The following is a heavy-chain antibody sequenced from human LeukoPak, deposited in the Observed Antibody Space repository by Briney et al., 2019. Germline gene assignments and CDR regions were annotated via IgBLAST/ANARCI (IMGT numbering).Heavy chain of an antibody. CDR2: ISYDGSNK. CDR3: GGDTSSTTQYSSGWD. V-gene: IGHV3-30*04. J-gene: IGHJ4*02. D-gene: IGHD6-19*01. Sequence: PGRSLRLSCAASGFTFSSYAMHWVRQAPGKGLEWVAVISYDGSNKYYADSVKGRFTISRDNSKNTLYLQMDSLKAEDTCVYYWGGDTSSTTQYSSGWDWGQGTMVTVSS. CDR1: GFTFSSYA.